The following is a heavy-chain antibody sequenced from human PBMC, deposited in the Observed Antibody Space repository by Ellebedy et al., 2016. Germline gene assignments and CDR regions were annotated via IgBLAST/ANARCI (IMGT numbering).Heavy chain of an antibody. CDR3: ARLDPSCCDAFDI. V-gene: IGHV4-59*08. J-gene: IGHJ3*02. D-gene: IGHD2-15*01. CDR2: IYYSGST. CDR1: GGSISSYY. Sequence: SETLSLTXTVSGGSISSYYWSWIRQPPGKGLEWIGYIYYSGSTNYNPSLKSRVTISVDTSKNQFSLKLSSVTAADTAVYYCARLDPSCCDAFDIWGQGTMVTVSS.